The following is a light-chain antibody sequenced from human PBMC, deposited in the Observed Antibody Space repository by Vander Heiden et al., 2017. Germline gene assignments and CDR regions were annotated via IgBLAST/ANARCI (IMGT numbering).Light chain of an antibody. V-gene: IGLV2-23*02. Sequence: QSALTQPASVSGSPGQSITISCTGTSSDVGVDNVVSWYQQQPGKAHKLMIDDVSRRTSRVANRFSGSKYGNTASLTISGLQAEDEADYYCCSYAGSNTRVFGGGTKRTVL. CDR2: DVS. CDR1: SSDVGVDNV. CDR3: CSYAGSNTRV. J-gene: IGLJ3*02.